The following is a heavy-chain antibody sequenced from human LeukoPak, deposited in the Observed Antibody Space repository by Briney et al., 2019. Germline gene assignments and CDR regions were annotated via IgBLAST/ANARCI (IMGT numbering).Heavy chain of an antibody. J-gene: IGHJ2*01. CDR3: ARTYCRGFSCYLGYWYFDL. CDR2: IYLGDSDT. D-gene: IGHD2-15*01. V-gene: IGHV5-51*01. Sequence: GESLKISCKGYGYSFSIYWIGWVRQMTGQGLEWMGIIYLGDSDTRYSPSFQGQVNISADKSISTAYLQWTSLKASDTAMYYCARTYCRGFSCYLGYWYFDLWARGTLVTVPS. CDR1: GYSFSIYW.